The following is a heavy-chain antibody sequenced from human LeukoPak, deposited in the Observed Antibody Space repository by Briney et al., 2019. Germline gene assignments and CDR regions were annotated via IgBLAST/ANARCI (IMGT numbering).Heavy chain of an antibody. Sequence: GESLKISCKVSGYSFTSYCMGWVRQMPGKGLEWMGIIYPGDSGPTYSPSFQGQVTISVDKSINTAYLQWSSLQASDTAMYYCGMSGDRVPLQDDVFDVWGQGTMATVST. CDR1: GYSFTSYC. CDR3: GMSGDRVPLQDDVFDV. V-gene: IGHV5-51*01. D-gene: IGHD1-26*01. CDR2: IYPGDSGP. J-gene: IGHJ3*01.